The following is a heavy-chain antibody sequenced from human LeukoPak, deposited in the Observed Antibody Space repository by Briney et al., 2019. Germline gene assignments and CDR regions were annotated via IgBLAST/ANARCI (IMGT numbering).Heavy chain of an antibody. CDR3: ARAYSLEDWFDP. CDR1: GFTFSSYS. Sequence: NTGGSLRLSCAASGFTFSSYSMNWVRQAPGKGLEWVSSISSSSSYIYYADSAKGRFTISRDNAKNSLYLQMNSLRAEDTAVYYCARAYSLEDWFDPWGQGTLVTVSS. J-gene: IGHJ5*02. CDR2: ISSSSSYI. V-gene: IGHV3-21*01. D-gene: IGHD5-18*01.